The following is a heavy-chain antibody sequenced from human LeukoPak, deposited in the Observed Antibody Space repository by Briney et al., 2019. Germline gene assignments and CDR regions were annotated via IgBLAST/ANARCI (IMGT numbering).Heavy chain of an antibody. CDR3: AKVLGVHYYYYYYMDV. V-gene: IGHV3-23*01. Sequence: PGGSLRLSCAASGFTFSSYGMHWVRQAPGKGLEWVSAISGSGGSTYYADSVKGRFTISRDNSKNTLYLQMNSLRAEDTAVYYCAKVLGVHYYYYYYMDVWGKGTTVTVSS. J-gene: IGHJ6*03. CDR1: GFTFSSYG. CDR2: ISGSGGST. D-gene: IGHD2-8*01.